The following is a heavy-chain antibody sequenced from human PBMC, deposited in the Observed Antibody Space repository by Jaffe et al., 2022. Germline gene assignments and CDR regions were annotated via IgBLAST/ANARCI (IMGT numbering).Heavy chain of an antibody. CDR3: ARGKGDIVAAESSRNYYYYYYMDV. J-gene: IGHJ6*03. D-gene: IGHD5-12*01. V-gene: IGHV4-34*01. Sequence: QVQLQQWGAGLLKPSETLSLTCAVYGGSFSGYYWSWIRQPPGKGLEWIGEINHSGSTNYNPSLKSRVTISVDTSKNQFSLKLSSVTAADTAVYYCARGKGDIVAAESSRNYYYYYYMDVWGKGTTVTVSS. CDR2: INHSGST. CDR1: GGSFSGYY.